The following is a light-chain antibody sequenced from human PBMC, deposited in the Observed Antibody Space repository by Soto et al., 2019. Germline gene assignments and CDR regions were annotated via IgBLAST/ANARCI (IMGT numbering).Light chain of an antibody. J-gene: IGKJ3*01. CDR2: DAS. Sequence: EIVLTQSPATLSLSPGERATLSCRASQSVSSYLAWYQRKPGQAPRLLIYDASNRATGIPARFSGSGSGTAFTLPISSLEPEDFAVYYCQQRSNWLFTFGPGTKVDIK. CDR3: QQRSNWLFT. CDR1: QSVSSY. V-gene: IGKV3-11*01.